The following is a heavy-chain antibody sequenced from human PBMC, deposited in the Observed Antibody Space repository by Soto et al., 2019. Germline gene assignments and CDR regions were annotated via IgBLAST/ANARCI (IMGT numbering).Heavy chain of an antibody. J-gene: IGHJ4*02. CDR2: IIPIFGTA. CDR3: ARDRTEDGDSGDYFDY. D-gene: IGHD4-17*01. CDR1: GGTFSSYA. Sequence: QVQLVQSGAEVKKPGSSVKVSCKASGGTFSSYAISWVRQAPGQGLDWMGGIIPIFGTANYAQKFQGRVTITADESTSTAYMELSSLRSEDTAVYYCARDRTEDGDSGDYFDYWGQGTLVTVSS. V-gene: IGHV1-69*12.